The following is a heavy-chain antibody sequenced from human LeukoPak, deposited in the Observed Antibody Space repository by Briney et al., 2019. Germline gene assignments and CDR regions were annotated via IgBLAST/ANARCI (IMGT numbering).Heavy chain of an antibody. D-gene: IGHD3-22*01. CDR1: GGSISSSSYY. J-gene: IGHJ4*02. Sequence: SETLSLTCTVSGGSISSSSYYWGWIRQPPGKGLEWIGSIYYSGSTYYSASLKSRVTISVDTSKNQFSLKLSSVTAADTAVYYCARQALSSGYYYFVLHFDYWGQGTLVTVSS. CDR3: ARQALSSGYYYFVLHFDY. CDR2: IYYSGST. V-gene: IGHV4-39*01.